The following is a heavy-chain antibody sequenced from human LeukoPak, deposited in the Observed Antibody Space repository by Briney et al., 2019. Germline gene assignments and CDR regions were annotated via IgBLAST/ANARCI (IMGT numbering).Heavy chain of an antibody. J-gene: IGHJ4*02. CDR3: AREDSSSWSEDY. V-gene: IGHV4-59*01. CDR2: IYYSGST. CDR1: GGSISSYY. Sequence: SETLSLTCTVSGGSISSYYWSWIRQPPGKGLEWIGYIYYSGSTNYNPSLKSRVTISVDTSKNQFSLKLSSVTAADTAVYYCAREDSSSWSEDYWGQGTLVTVSS. D-gene: IGHD6-13*01.